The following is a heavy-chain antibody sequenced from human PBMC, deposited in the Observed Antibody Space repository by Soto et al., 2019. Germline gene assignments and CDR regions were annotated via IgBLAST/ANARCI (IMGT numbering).Heavy chain of an antibody. J-gene: IGHJ4*02. D-gene: IGHD3-22*01. CDR3: AREHHDTSGPCGGYFDY. CDR1: GGSIRSGGHY. Sequence: QVQLQESGPGLVKPSQTLSLTCTVSGGSIRSGGHYWTWIRQHPGTDLAWIGYIYYSGSTYYNPSLKSRVTISVDTAKNQCALEVNSVTAADTAVYYGAREHHDTSGPCGGYFDYWGQGTLVTVSS. CDR2: IYYSGST. V-gene: IGHV4-31*03.